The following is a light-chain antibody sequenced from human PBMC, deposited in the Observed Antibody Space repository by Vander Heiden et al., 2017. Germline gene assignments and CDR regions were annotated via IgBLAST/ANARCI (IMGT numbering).Light chain of an antibody. V-gene: IGKV1-39*01. CDR1: QSISSY. Sequence: DIQMTQSPSSLSASVGDRVTITCRASQSISSYLNWYQQKPGKAPNLLIYATSSLQSGVPSRFSGSGSGTDFTLTISRLQLEDFATYYCQQSYSAPLTFGGGTKVEIK. J-gene: IGKJ4*01. CDR3: QQSYSAPLT. CDR2: ATS.